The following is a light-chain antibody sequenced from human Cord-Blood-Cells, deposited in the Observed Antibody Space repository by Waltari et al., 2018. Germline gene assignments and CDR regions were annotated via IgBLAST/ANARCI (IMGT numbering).Light chain of an antibody. CDR3: CSYAGSSVV. J-gene: IGLJ2*01. CDR2: EGS. V-gene: IGLV2-23*01. Sequence: QSALTQPASVSGSPGQSITISCTGTSRDVGSYNGVSWDQRHPGKAPKLMIYEGSKRPSVFSNRFSGSKSANMASLTISVLPAEDEADYYCCSYAGSSVVFSRGTKLTVL. CDR1: SRDVGSYNG.